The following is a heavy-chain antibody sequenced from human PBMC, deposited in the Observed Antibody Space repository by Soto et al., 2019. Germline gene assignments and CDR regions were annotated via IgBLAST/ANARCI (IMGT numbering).Heavy chain of an antibody. CDR1: GFPFNDYY. Sequence: GSLILSCATSGFPFNDYYMTWIRQAPGKGLEWLSHISPKSTFRNYADSVKGRFTISRDNTESSLFLQMNSLGVDDTAVYSCVRGGGGGLFEHWGQGVLVTVSS. CDR3: VRGGGGGLFEH. J-gene: IGHJ4*02. V-gene: IGHV3-11*06. CDR2: ISPKSTFR. D-gene: IGHD2-21*01.